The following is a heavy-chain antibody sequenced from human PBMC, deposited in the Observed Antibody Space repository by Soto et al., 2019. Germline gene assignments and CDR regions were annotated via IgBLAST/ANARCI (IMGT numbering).Heavy chain of an antibody. CDR2: IYPNGGTT. CDR3: ARGITLPTPLDY. CDR1: GYTFTNNY. Sequence: ASVKVSCKTSGYTFTNNYMHWVRQAPGQGLEWMGMIYPNGGTTDYAQKFQGRVTITRDTSASTAYMELSSLRSEDTAVYYCARGITLPTPLDYWGQGTLVTVSS. D-gene: IGHD1-20*01. J-gene: IGHJ4*02. V-gene: IGHV1-46*01.